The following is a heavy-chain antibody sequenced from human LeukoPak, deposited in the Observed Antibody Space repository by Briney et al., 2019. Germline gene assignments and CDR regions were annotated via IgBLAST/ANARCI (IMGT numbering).Heavy chain of an antibody. CDR3: ARYFYYDLSSRYLRLVS. Sequence: GGSLRLSCAASGFSFSNYWMNWVRQAPGKGLEWVATISQDGSETYYVDSAKGRFTISRDNAKNSLYLQMNRLRADDTAVYYCARYFYYDLSSRYLRLVSWGQGALVTVSS. V-gene: IGHV3-7*01. CDR1: GFSFSNYW. D-gene: IGHD3-22*01. CDR2: ISQDGSET. J-gene: IGHJ5*02.